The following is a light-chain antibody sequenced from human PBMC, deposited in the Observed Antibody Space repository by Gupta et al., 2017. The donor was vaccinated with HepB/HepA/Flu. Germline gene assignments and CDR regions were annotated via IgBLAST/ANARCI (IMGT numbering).Light chain of an antibody. V-gene: IGKV3-11*01. Sequence: EIVLTQSPATLSLSPGERATLSCRASQSVSSYLAWYQQKPGQAPRLLIYDASNRATGIPARFSGSGSGTDFTLTISSREPEDFAVYYCQQRSNWPPTFGQGTXVEIK. CDR3: QQRSNWPPT. CDR1: QSVSSY. CDR2: DAS. J-gene: IGKJ1*01.